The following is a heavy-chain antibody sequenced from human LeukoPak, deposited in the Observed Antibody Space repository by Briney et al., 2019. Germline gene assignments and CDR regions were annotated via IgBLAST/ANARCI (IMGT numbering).Heavy chain of an antibody. CDR3: ARVRVVITYYYYYYMDV. Sequence: GGSLRLSCAASGFTFSDYYMSWIRQAPGKGLEWVSYISSSGSTIYYADSVKGRFTISRDNAKNPLYLQMNSLRAEDTAVYYCARVRVVITYYYYYYMDVWGKGTTVTVSS. CDR2: ISSSGSTI. CDR1: GFTFSDYY. V-gene: IGHV3-11*04. D-gene: IGHD3-22*01. J-gene: IGHJ6*03.